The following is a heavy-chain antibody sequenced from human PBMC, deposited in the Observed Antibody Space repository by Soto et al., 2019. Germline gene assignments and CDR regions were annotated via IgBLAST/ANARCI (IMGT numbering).Heavy chain of an antibody. D-gene: IGHD3-22*01. CDR2: IYYSGST. V-gene: IGHV4-31*03. J-gene: IGHJ6*02. CDR1: GGSISSGGYY. Sequence: PSETLSLTCTVSGGSISSGGYYWSWIRQHPGKGLEWIGYIYYSGSTYYNPSLKSRVTISVDTSKNQFSLKLSSVTAADTAVYYCAREPRWLRSSRGMDVWGQGTTVPVSS. CDR3: AREPRWLRSSRGMDV.